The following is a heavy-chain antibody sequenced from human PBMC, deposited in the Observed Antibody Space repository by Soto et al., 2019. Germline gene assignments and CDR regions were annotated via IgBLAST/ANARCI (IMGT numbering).Heavy chain of an antibody. Sequence: PSETLSLTCTVSGGSVSSGIYSCSWIRQPPGKGLEWIGYIYYSGSTNYNPSLKSRVTISVDTPKNQFSLKLSSVTAADTAVYYCARGLVRWSLVATFDYWGRGTLVNVSS. D-gene: IGHD6-19*01. J-gene: IGHJ4*02. CDR1: GGSVSSGIYS. CDR3: ARGLVRWSLVATFDY. V-gene: IGHV4-61*01. CDR2: IYYSGST.